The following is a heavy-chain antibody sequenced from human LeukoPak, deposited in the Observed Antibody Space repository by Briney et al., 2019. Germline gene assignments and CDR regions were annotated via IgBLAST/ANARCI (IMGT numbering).Heavy chain of an antibody. J-gene: IGHJ4*02. CDR1: GGTFSSYA. CDR2: IIPILGIA. D-gene: IGHD6-19*01. V-gene: IGHV1-69*04. Sequence: LVKVSCKASGGTFSSYAISWVRQAPGQGLEWMGRIIPILGIANYAQKFQGRVTITADKSTSTAYMELSSLRSEDMAVYYCARDSPPGIAVLPTGDWGQGTLVTVSS. CDR3: ARDSPPGIAVLPTGD.